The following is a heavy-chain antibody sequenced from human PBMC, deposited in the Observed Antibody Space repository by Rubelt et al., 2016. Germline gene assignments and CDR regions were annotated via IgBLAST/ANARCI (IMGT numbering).Heavy chain of an antibody. CDR2: IYYSGSI. D-gene: IGHD1-26*01. CDR1: GGSFSGFY. Sequence: QVQLQERGAGLLKPSETLSLTCAVYGGSFSGFYWGWIRQSPGRGLEWIGSIYYSGSIYYNPSPKSRVTISVDTSKNQFSLRRGSVSAADTAVYYCARHGRAAARYFVCGQWISVTVSS. V-gene: IGHV4-34*02. J-gene: IGHJ6*02. CDR3: ARHGRAAARYFV.